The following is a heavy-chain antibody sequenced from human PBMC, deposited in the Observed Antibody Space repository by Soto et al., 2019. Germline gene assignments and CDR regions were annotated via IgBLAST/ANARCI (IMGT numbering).Heavy chain of an antibody. V-gene: IGHV3-30*03. CDR1: GFTFSHYG. CDR2: ISYDGSNK. J-gene: IGHJ4*02. CDR3: ARYSGKYQGPIDY. D-gene: IGHD1-26*01. Sequence: QVQLVESGGGVVQPGRSLRLSCAASGFTFSHYGIHWVRQAPGKGLEWLAVISYDGSNKHYADSVKGRFTVSRDNSKNPLYLRMNSLRAEDTAVDFCARYSGKYQGPIDYWGQGTVVSVSS.